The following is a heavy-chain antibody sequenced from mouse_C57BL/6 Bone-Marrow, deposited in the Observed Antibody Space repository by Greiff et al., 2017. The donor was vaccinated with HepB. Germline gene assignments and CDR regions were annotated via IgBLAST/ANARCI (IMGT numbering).Heavy chain of an antibody. J-gene: IGHJ4*01. D-gene: IGHD1-1*01. CDR2: ITHSGET. V-gene: IGHV12-3*01. CDR1: GFPITSGYY. CDR3: AGDRTTTEAMDY. Sequence: VQGVESGPGLVKPSQSLFLTCSITGFPITSGYYWIWIRQSPGKPLEWMGYITHSGETFYNPSLQSPISITRETSKNQFFLPLNSVTTEDTAMYYCAGDRTTTEAMDYWGQGTSVTVSS.